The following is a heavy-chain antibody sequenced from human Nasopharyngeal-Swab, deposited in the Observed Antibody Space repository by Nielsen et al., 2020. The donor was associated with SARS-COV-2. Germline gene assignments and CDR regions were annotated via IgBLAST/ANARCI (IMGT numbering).Heavy chain of an antibody. V-gene: IGHV3-33*03. J-gene: IGHJ4*02. CDR2: IWNDGSKK. D-gene: IGHD1-14*01. CDR1: GFTFSRHG. Sequence: GGSLRLSCSASGFTFSRHGMHWVRQAPGKGLEWVAVIWNDGSKKYYLDSVKGRFTISRDSSKNTLYLQMNSLRGEDTAVYYCANGPQGFDYWGQGTLVTVSS. CDR3: ANGPQGFDY.